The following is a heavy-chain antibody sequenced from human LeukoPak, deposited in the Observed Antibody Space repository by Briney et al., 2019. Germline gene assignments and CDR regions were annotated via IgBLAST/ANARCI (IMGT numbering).Heavy chain of an antibody. CDR1: GFTVSSNY. D-gene: IGHD4-11*01. Sequence: PGGSLRLSCAASGFTVSSNYMSWVRQAPGKGLEWVSVIYSGGSTYYADSVKGRFTMSRDSAKNSLYLQMNGLRAEDTAVYFCARNRLFTDYLFDYWGQGTLVTVSS. CDR3: ARNRLFTDYLFDY. V-gene: IGHV3-53*01. J-gene: IGHJ4*02. CDR2: IYSGGST.